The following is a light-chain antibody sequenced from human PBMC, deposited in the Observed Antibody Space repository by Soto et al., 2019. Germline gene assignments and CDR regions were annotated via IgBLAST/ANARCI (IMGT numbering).Light chain of an antibody. CDR1: QGISTW. V-gene: IGKV1-5*01. J-gene: IGKJ1*01. Sequence: DIQMTQSPYTLSASVVDRVTITCRASQGISTWLSWYQQKPWRAPKLLISDASSLETCVPSIFSGSGSGTELSLTIISMQPDDFAAYYCQQYDNYQSTFGQGTKVDIK. CDR3: QQYDNYQST. CDR2: DAS.